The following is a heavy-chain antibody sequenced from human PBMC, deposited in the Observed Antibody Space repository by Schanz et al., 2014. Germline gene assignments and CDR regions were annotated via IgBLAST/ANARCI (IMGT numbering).Heavy chain of an antibody. CDR1: GGTFSSYT. CDR3: ARGRGVYDY. J-gene: IGHJ4*02. V-gene: IGHV1-69*02. Sequence: QVQLVQSEAEVKKPGSSVKVSCKASGGTFSSYTISWMRQAPGQGLEWMGKIIPVLNIATYAQRFQGRVSITADTSTNTAYMELSSLTSEDSAVHYCARGRGVYDYWGQGTLVTVSS. CDR2: IIPVLNIA. D-gene: IGHD2-8*01.